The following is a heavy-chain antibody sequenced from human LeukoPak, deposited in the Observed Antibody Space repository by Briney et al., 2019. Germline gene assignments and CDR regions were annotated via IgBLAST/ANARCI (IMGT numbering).Heavy chain of an antibody. J-gene: IGHJ4*02. CDR3: AKGRYYPKDFFDY. Sequence: GGSLRLSCAASGFTFSSYAMHWVRQAPGKGLEWVAVISYDGTNKYYADSVKGRFNISRDISKNTVYLQMNSLRAEDTAVYYCAKGRYYPKDFFDYWGQGTLVTVSS. V-gene: IGHV3-30*18. CDR2: ISYDGTNK. CDR1: GFTFSSYA. D-gene: IGHD3-10*01.